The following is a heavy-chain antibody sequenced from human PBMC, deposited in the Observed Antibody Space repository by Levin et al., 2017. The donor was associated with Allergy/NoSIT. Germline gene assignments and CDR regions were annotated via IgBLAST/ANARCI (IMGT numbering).Heavy chain of an antibody. D-gene: IGHD3-22*01. CDR1: GFPLAPRGVG. J-gene: IGHJ4*02. CDR3: ALDRGSHRGYDSSGYYYNSFDY. Sequence: SGPTLVKPTQTLTLTCPFSGFPLAPRGVGGGGIRQPQERALEWLALIYWDNAKRYSPSLKSRLTITKDTSKNQVVLTMTNMDPVDTATYYCALDRGSHRGYDSSGYYYNSFDYWGQGTLVTVSS. CDR2: IYWDNAK. V-gene: IGHV2-5*02.